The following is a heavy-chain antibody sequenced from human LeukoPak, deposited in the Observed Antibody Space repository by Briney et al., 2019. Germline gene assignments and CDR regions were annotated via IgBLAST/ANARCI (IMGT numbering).Heavy chain of an antibody. D-gene: IGHD5-18*01. J-gene: IGHJ4*02. CDR1: GFTFRSYA. CDR2: ITDSDSGT. V-gene: IGHV3-23*01. Sequence: GGSLRLSCAASGFTFRSYAMSWVRQAPGKGLEWVSAITDSDSGTYYADSVKGRFTVSREDAKNSLYLQMNSLRAGDTAVYYCVREARGYHYTYFDYWGQGSLVTVSS. CDR3: VREARGYHYTYFDY.